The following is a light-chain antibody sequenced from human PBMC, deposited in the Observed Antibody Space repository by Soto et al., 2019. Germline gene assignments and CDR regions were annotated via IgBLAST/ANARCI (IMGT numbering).Light chain of an antibody. V-gene: IGKV3-20*01. J-gene: IGKJ2*03. Sequence: EIVLTQSPGTLSLSPGERATLSCRASQSVSSSYLAWFQQKPGQAPRLLIYGASSRATGIPDRFSGSGSVADFTITISRLEPEDFAVYYCQQYGSSRYSFGQGTKLEIK. CDR2: GAS. CDR3: QQYGSSRYS. CDR1: QSVSSSY.